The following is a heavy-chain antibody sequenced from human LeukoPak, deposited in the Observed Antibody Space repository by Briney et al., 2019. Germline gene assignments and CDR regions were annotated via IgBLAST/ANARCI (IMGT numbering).Heavy chain of an antibody. CDR2: ISAGGGTT. Sequence: GGSLRLSCAASGFTFSSSAMSWVRQPPGKGPEWVSGISAGGGTTYYADSVKGRFTISRDNSNDTLYLQMNSLRAEDTAVYYRAKRGQYTSSSGGYWGQGTLVTVSS. CDR1: GFTFSSSA. CDR3: AKRGQYTSSSGGY. V-gene: IGHV3-23*01. D-gene: IGHD6-6*01. J-gene: IGHJ4*02.